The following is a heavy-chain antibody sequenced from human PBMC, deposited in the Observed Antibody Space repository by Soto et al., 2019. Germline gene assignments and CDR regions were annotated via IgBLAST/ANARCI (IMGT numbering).Heavy chain of an antibody. J-gene: IGHJ6*02. CDR3: ARHISNFRCCYSAMDV. Sequence: PGESLKISCNGSGYTFTDYWIGWVRQLPGKGLEWMGIIYPGDSDTRYSPSFQGHVTITVGKSTSTAYLQWTTLKPSDTAIYYCARHISNFRCCYSAMDVWGQGTRVTVSS. D-gene: IGHD4-4*01. CDR2: IYPGDSDT. CDR1: GYTFTDYW. V-gene: IGHV5-51*01.